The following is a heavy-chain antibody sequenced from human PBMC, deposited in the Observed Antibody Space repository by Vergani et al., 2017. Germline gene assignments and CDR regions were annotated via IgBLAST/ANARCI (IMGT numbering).Heavy chain of an antibody. Sequence: QVQLVESGGGVVQPGRSLRLSCAASGFTFSSYGMHWVRQAPGKGLEWVAVIWYDGSNKYYADSVKGRFTISRDDSKNTLYLQMNSLKTEYTAVYYCTTVRGVDFWSGYYSTRYYYYYMDVWGKGTTVTVSS. V-gene: IGHV3-33*01. CDR3: TTVRGVDFWSGYYSTRYYYYYMDV. CDR1: GFTFSSYG. J-gene: IGHJ6*03. D-gene: IGHD3-3*01. CDR2: IWYDGSNK.